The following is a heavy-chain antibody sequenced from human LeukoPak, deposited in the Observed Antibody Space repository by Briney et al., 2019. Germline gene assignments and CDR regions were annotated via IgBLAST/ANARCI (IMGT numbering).Heavy chain of an antibody. CDR2: ISWNGGSI. Sequence: GRSLRLSCAASGFTFHDYAMHWVRQAPGKGLEWVSGISWNGGSIGYADSVKGRFTISRDNAKNTLYLQMNSLRAEDTAVYYCAKAYVATLWIFDYWGQGTLVTVSS. CDR3: AKAYVATLWIFDY. D-gene: IGHD3-10*02. J-gene: IGHJ4*02. CDR1: GFTFHDYA. V-gene: IGHV3-9*01.